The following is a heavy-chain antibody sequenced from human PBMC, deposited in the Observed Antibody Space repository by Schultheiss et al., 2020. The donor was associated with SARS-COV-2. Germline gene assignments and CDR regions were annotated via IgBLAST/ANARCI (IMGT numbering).Heavy chain of an antibody. J-gene: IGHJ5*02. Sequence: SETLSLTCTVSGGSISSSSYYWGWIRQPPGKGLEWIGSIYTSGSTNYNPSLKSRVTISVDTSKNQFSLKLSSVTAADTAVYYCARRRCSSTSCYMGDWFDPWGQGTLVTVSS. CDR3: ARRRCSSTSCYMGDWFDP. CDR1: GGSISSSSYY. V-gene: IGHV4-39*07. CDR2: IYTSGST. D-gene: IGHD2-2*02.